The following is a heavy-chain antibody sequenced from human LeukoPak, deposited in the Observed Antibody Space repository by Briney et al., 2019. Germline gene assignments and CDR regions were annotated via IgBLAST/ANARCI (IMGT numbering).Heavy chain of an antibody. D-gene: IGHD1-26*01. V-gene: IGHV1-18*01. J-gene: IGHJ4*02. Sequence: ASVKVSCKPSGYTFPSYGISWVRQAPGQGLEWMGWISGYNGNTNYAQKYQGRVTMTTDTSTSTAYMELRSLRSDDTAVYYCARDSARPVGATGPAFDYWGQGTLVTVSS. CDR2: ISGYNGNT. CDR3: ARDSARPVGATGPAFDY. CDR1: GYTFPSYG.